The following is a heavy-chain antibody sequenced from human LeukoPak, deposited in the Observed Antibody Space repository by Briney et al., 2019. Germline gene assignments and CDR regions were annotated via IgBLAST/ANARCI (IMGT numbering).Heavy chain of an antibody. V-gene: IGHV1-2*02. CDR1: GYTFSGTGWY. Sequence: ASVKVSCKASGYTFSGTGWYLYWLRQAPGQGLECMGWIYPYTGATHYAQKFQGRVAMTRDTSVSTAYMELSRLRPDDTAVYYCARDGPAQMVDFDYWGQGTLVTVSS. D-gene: IGHD3-10*01. CDR2: IYPYTGAT. CDR3: ARDGPAQMVDFDY. J-gene: IGHJ4*02.